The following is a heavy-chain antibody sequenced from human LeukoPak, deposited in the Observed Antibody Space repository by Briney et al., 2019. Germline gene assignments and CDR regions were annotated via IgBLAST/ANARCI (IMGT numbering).Heavy chain of an antibody. J-gene: IGHJ4*02. CDR1: GYTFTSYG. D-gene: IGHD3-22*01. Sequence: ASVTVSCTASGYTFTSYGISWVRQAPGQGLEWMGWISAYNGNTNYAQKLQGRVTMTTDTSTSTAYMELRSLRSDDTAVYYCARDQNDSSGYGRDYWGQGTLVTVSS. V-gene: IGHV1-18*01. CDR2: ISAYNGNT. CDR3: ARDQNDSSGYGRDY.